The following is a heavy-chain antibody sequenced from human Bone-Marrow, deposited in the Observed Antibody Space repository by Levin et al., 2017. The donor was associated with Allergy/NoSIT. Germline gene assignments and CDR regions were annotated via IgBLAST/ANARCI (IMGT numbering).Heavy chain of an antibody. D-gene: IGHD2/OR15-2a*01. CDR3: ARLAGCNRGNCYYGVDV. CDR1: GVSMSVNSYY. Sequence: SSETLSLTCSVSGVSMSVNSYYWGWIRQPPGKGLEWIGSIDYSGSTYHNPSLESRVTMSVDTSMSQFSLKLRSVTAADTATFSCARLAGCNRGNCYYGVDVWGQGTTVTVSS. J-gene: IGHJ6*02. CDR2: IDYSGST. V-gene: IGHV4-39*01.